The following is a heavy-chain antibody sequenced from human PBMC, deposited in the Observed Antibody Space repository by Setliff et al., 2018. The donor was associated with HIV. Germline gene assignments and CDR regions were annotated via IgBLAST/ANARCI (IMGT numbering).Heavy chain of an antibody. CDR3: ARLGAEDFSDYDWVDY. J-gene: IGHJ4*02. CDR2: INHSGDT. Sequence: SETLSLTCAVSGYSISTAYYWAWIRQPPGKGLEWIGEINHSGDTNYNPSLKSRVTISVDTPKNQFSLNLNSVTAADTAVYYCARLGAEDFSDYDWVDYWGQGTLVTVSS. D-gene: IGHD5-12*01. CDR1: GYSISTAYY. V-gene: IGHV4-38-2*01.